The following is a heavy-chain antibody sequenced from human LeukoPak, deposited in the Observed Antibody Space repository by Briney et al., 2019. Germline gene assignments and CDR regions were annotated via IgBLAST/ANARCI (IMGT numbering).Heavy chain of an antibody. CDR1: GYTFTGYY. D-gene: IGHD2-15*01. CDR3: ARIVPVVAATESAFDY. Sequence: ASVKVSRKASGYTFTGYYTHWVRQAPGQGLEWMGWINPNSGGTNYAQKFQGRVTMTRDTSISTAYMELSRLRSDDTAVYYCARIVPVVAATESAFDYWGQGTLVTVSS. J-gene: IGHJ4*02. CDR2: INPNSGGT. V-gene: IGHV1-2*02.